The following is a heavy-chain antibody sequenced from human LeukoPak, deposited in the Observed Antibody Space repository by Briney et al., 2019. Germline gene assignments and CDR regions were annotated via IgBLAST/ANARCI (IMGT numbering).Heavy chain of an antibody. Sequence: PSETLSLTCAVSGYSISSGYYWGWIRQPPGKGLEWIGSIYPSGSTYYNPSLKSRVTISVDTSKNQFSLKLSSVTAADTAVYYCARHGLMEYYYDSSGYYPSYYFDYWGQGTLVTVSS. CDR1: GYSISSGYY. CDR2: IYPSGST. V-gene: IGHV4-38-2*01. D-gene: IGHD3-22*01. CDR3: ARHGLMEYYYDSSGYYPSYYFDY. J-gene: IGHJ4*02.